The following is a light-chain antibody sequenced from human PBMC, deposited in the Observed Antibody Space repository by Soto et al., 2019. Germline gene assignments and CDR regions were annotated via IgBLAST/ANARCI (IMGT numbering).Light chain of an antibody. J-gene: IGKJ1*01. CDR3: QQCGSSPWT. CDR2: AAS. V-gene: IGKV3-20*01. CDR1: QSVSSYY. Sequence: EIVLTQSPGTLSLSPGERATISCRASQSVSSYYLAWYQQKPGQAPRLLIYAASSRATGIPDRFSGGGSGTDFTLTISRLEPEDFAVYYCQQCGSSPWTFGQGTKVDI.